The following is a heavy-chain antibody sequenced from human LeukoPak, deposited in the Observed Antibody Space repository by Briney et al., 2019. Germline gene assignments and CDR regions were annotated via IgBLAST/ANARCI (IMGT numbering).Heavy chain of an antibody. V-gene: IGHV3-7*01. CDR2: IKQDGSEK. CDR3: ARDDCSSISCYHNWFDP. J-gene: IGHJ5*02. D-gene: IGHD2-2*01. Sequence: GGSLRLSCAASGFTFSSYWMSWVRQAPGKGLEWVANIKQDGSEKYYVDSVKGRFTISGDNAKNSLYLQMNSLRAEDTAVYYCARDDCSSISCYHNWFDPWGQETLVTVSS. CDR1: GFTFSSYW.